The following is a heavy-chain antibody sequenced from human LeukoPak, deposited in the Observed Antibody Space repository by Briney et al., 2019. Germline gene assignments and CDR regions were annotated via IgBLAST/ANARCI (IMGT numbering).Heavy chain of an antibody. CDR1: GGSISSYY. CDR2: IYYSGST. CDR3: ARGNGDYPGGGFTDY. Sequence: SETLSLTCTVSGGSISSYYWSWIRQPPGKGLEWIGYIYYSGSTNYNPSLKSRVTISVDTSKNQFSLKLSSVTAADTAVYYCARGNGDYPGGGFTDYWGQGTLVTVSS. D-gene: IGHD4-17*01. J-gene: IGHJ4*02. V-gene: IGHV4-59*01.